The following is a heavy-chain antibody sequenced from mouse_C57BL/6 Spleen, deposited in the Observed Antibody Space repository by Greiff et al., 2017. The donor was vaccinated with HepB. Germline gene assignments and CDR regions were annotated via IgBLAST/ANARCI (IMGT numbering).Heavy chain of an antibody. V-gene: IGHV1-15*01. CDR3: TRSHYYGSSYVGAY. Sequence: VKLLESGAELVRPGASVTLSCKASGYTFTDYEMHWVKQTPVHGLEWIGAIDPETGGTAYNQKFKGKAILTADKSSSTAYMELRSLTSEDSAVYYCTRSHYYGSSYVGAYWGQGTLVTVSA. CDR1: GYTFTDYE. CDR2: IDPETGGT. D-gene: IGHD1-1*01. J-gene: IGHJ3*01.